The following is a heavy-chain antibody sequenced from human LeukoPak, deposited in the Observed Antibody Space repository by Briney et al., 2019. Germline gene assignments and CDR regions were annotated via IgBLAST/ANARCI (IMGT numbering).Heavy chain of an antibody. CDR3: AKHIYGVVSIQQ. J-gene: IGHJ1*01. CDR2: IRSKTDGGTT. CDR1: GFTFRDAW. Sequence: PGGSLRLSCAASGFTFRDAWMTWVRQAPGKGLEWVGRIRSKTDGGTTDYAVSVQGRFTISRDDSKNTLYLQMSSLKTEDTAVYYCAKHIYGVVSIQQWGQGTLVTVSS. V-gene: IGHV3-15*01. D-gene: IGHD3-3*01.